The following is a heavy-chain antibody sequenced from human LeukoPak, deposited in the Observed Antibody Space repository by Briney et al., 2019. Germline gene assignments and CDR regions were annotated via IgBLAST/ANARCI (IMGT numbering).Heavy chain of an antibody. D-gene: IGHD3-22*01. V-gene: IGHV4-34*01. Sequence: SETLSLTCAVYGGTFSGYYWSWIRQPPGKGLEWIGEINHSGSTNYNPSLKSRVTISVDTSKNQFSLKLSSVTAADTAVYYCARVRITMIVRGGFDPWGQGTLVTVSS. CDR2: INHSGST. CDR1: GGTFSGYY. J-gene: IGHJ5*02. CDR3: ARVRITMIVRGGFDP.